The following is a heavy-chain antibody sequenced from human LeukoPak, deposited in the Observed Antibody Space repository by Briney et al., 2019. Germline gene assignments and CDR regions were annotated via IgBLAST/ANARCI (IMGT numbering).Heavy chain of an antibody. Sequence: GESLKISCKGSGYSFTSYWIGWVRQMPGKGLEWMGIIYPGDSDTRYSPSFQGQVTISADKSISTAYLQWSSLEASDTAMYYCASAYCSGGSCYSGFDYWGQGTLVTVSS. D-gene: IGHD2-15*01. CDR2: IYPGDSDT. V-gene: IGHV5-51*01. CDR1: GYSFTSYW. J-gene: IGHJ4*02. CDR3: ASAYCSGGSCYSGFDY.